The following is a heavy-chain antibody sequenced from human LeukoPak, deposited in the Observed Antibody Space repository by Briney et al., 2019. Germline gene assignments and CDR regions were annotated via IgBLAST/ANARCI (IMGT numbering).Heavy chain of an antibody. Sequence: PGESLRLSCAASGFTFSTYAMRWVRQAPRMGLEWVSAFSQGGGTTYYADSVKGRFTISRDNSKNTLYLQMNSLRAEDTALYYCAKDRGQLLNDAFDIWGQGTMVAVSS. J-gene: IGHJ3*02. CDR3: AKDRGQLLNDAFDI. D-gene: IGHD2-2*01. CDR2: FSQGGGTT. V-gene: IGHV3-23*01. CDR1: GFTFSTYA.